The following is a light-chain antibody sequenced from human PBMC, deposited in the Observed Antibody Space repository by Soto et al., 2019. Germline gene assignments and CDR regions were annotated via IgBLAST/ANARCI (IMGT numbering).Light chain of an antibody. CDR3: LQDYSYPLT. V-gene: IGKV1-6*01. CDR2: AAS. J-gene: IGKJ4*01. Sequence: AIQMTQSPSSLSASVGDRVTLTCRASQGIRNDLGWYQQKPGKAPKVLIYAASTLQSGVPSRFSGSGFCTDFTLTISSLQPDDFATYYCLQDYSYPLTFGGGTKVEI. CDR1: QGIRND.